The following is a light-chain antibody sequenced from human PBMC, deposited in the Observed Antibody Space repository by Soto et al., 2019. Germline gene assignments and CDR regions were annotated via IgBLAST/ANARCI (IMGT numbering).Light chain of an antibody. Sequence: QSVLTQPPSVSAASGQKVSISCSGSDSNTGSNFVSWFQQLPGTAPKLLIYDNNSRPSGIPDRFSGSKSGTSATLDISGLQTGDEADYYCGTWDRSLSIDVFGSGTKLTVL. CDR3: GTWDRSLSIDV. CDR2: DNN. J-gene: IGLJ1*01. CDR1: DSNTGSNF. V-gene: IGLV1-51*01.